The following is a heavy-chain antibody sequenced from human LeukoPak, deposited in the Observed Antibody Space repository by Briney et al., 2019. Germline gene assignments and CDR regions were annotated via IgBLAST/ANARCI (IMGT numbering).Heavy chain of an antibody. CDR2: ISGSGGST. CDR3: ATHCGGDCYPIGYFDY. CDR1: GFTFSSYA. J-gene: IGHJ4*02. D-gene: IGHD2-21*02. Sequence: QSGGSLRLSCAASGFTFSSYAMSWVRQAPGKGLEWVSAISGSGGSTYYADSAKGRFTISRDNSKNTLYLQMNSLRAEDTAVYYCATHCGGDCYPIGYFDYWGQGTLVTVSS. V-gene: IGHV3-23*01.